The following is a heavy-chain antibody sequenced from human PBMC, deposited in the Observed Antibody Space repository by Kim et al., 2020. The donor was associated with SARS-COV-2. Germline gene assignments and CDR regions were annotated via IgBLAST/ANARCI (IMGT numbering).Heavy chain of an antibody. CDR1: GFIFTSYA. D-gene: IGHD2-2*02. CDR3: AKERLVVPAAIDY. J-gene: IGHJ4*02. CDR2: ISSGAGST. V-gene: IGHV3-23*01. Sequence: GGSLRLSCTASGFIFTSYAMTWVRQAPGKGLEWVSTISSGAGSTYYADSGKGRFTISRDNSNNTLYLQMNSLRAEDTAVDYCAKERLVVPAAIDYWGQG.